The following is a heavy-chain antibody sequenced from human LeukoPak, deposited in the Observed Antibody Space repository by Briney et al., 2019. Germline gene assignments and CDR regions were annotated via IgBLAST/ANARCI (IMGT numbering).Heavy chain of an antibody. Sequence: GGSLRLSCAASGFIFSSYAMSWVRQAPGKGLEWVSYVGSGGSTYYADSVKGRFTVSRDNSKSTLYLQMNSLTAEDTAVYYCAKMRGQYYHSYYMDAWGKGATVTVAS. J-gene: IGHJ6*03. CDR3: AKMRGQYYHSYYMDA. CDR2: VGSGGST. CDR1: GFIFSSYA. V-gene: IGHV3-23*01.